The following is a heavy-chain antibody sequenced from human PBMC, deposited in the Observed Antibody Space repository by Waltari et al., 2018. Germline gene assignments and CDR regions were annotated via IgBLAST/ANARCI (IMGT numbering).Heavy chain of an antibody. V-gene: IGHV1-58*01. J-gene: IGHJ4*02. D-gene: IGHD3-3*01. CDR1: GFTFTSSA. CDR3: AAGGSYDFWSGYYN. CDR2: SVVGSGNT. Sequence: QMQLVQSGPEVKKPGTSVTVSCTASGFTFTSSAVQWVRQARGQRLEWIGWSVVGSGNTNYAQKFQERVTITRDMSTSTAYMELSSLRSEDTAVYYCAAGGSYDFWSGYYNWGQGTLVTVSS.